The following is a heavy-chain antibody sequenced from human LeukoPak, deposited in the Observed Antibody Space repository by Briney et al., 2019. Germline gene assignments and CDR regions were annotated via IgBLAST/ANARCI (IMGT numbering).Heavy chain of an antibody. V-gene: IGHV4-39*01. CDR3: ARRVIAAAGTGPGGWDWFDP. CDR1: GGSISSSSYY. J-gene: IGHJ5*02. D-gene: IGHD6-13*01. Sequence: NPSETLSLTCTVSGGSISSSSYYWGWIRQPPGKGLEWIGSIYYSGSTYYNPSLKSRVTISVDTSKNQFSLKLSSVTAADTAVYYCARRVIAAAGTGPGGWDWFDPWGQGTLVTVSS. CDR2: IYYSGST.